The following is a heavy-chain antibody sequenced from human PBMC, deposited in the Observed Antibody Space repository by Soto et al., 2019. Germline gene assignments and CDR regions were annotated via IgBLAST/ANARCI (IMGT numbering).Heavy chain of an antibody. D-gene: IGHD2-15*01. V-gene: IGHV3-23*01. J-gene: IGHJ4*02. CDR3: AKDHLVGVANY. Sequence: EVQLLESGGGLGQPGGSLRLSCAASGFTFSNYAMTWARQAPGKGLEWVAAISAGGDSTYYADSEKGRFTVSRDNSKNTLYLQMNSLRAEDTAIYYCAKDHLVGVANYWGQGTLVTVSS. CDR1: GFTFSNYA. CDR2: ISAGGDST.